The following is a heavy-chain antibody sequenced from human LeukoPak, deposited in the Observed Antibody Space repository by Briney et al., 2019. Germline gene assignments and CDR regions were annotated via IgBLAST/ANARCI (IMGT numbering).Heavy chain of an antibody. CDR1: GGSFSGYY. CDR3: ARGKGVTSRYSSSWSWFDP. D-gene: IGHD6-13*01. J-gene: IGHJ5*02. Sequence: SETLSLTCAVYGGSFSGYYWSWIRQPPGKGLEWIGEINHSGSTNYNPSLKSRVTISVDTSKNQFSLKLSSVTAADTAVYYCARGKGVTSRYSSSWSWFDPWGQGTLVTVSS. V-gene: IGHV4-34*01. CDR2: INHSGST.